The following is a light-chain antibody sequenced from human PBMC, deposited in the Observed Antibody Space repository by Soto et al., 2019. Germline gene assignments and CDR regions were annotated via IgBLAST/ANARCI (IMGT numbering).Light chain of an antibody. Sequence: QSVLAQPASVSGSPGQSITISCTGNRTDGGGYNFVSWYQQHPGKAPKLIIYPVTHPPPGVSTRFSGAKSDHTASLTISGLQVEVEADYYCCSYVSSKTDVVGTGTKVTVL. CDR2: PVT. CDR3: CSYVSSKTDV. J-gene: IGLJ1*01. V-gene: IGLV2-14*01. CDR1: RTDGGGYNF.